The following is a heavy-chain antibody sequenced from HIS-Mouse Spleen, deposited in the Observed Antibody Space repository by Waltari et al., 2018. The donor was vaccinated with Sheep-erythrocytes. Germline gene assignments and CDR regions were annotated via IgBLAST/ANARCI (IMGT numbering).Heavy chain of an antibody. D-gene: IGHD6-6*01. V-gene: IGHV3-30-3*01. CDR2: ISYDGSNK. J-gene: IGHJ4*02. CDR1: GFTFSSYA. CDR3: ERGLAVAARGYVDY. Sequence: QVQLVESGGGVVQPGRSLRLSCAASGFTFSSYAMHWVRQAPGKGLEWGAVISYDGSNKYYADSVKGRFTISRDNSKNTLYLQMKSLRAEDTAVYYCERGLAVAARGYVDYWGQGTLVTVAS.